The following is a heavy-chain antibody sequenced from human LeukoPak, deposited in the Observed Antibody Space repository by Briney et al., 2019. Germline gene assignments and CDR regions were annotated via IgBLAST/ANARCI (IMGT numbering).Heavy chain of an antibody. D-gene: IGHD2-15*01. CDR2: ISWNSGSI. Sequence: GRSLRLSCAASGFTFDDYAMHWVRHAPGKGLEWVSGISWNSGSIGYADSVKGRFTISRDNAKNSLYLQMNSLRAEDTALYYCATTISIVVVVAATQGYFDYWGQGTLVTVSS. J-gene: IGHJ4*02. CDR3: ATTISIVVVVAATQGYFDY. V-gene: IGHV3-9*01. CDR1: GFTFDDYA.